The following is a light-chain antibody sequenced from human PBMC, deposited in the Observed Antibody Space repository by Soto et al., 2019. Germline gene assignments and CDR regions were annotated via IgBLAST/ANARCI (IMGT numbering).Light chain of an antibody. CDR3: QHFGSSPPMYT. J-gene: IGKJ2*01. V-gene: IGKV3-20*01. CDR1: QTVSSSH. Sequence: EVVLTQSPGTLSLSPGERATLSCRASQTVSSSHLAWYQQKPGQAPRLLIYGASDRATDIPDRFSGSGSGPDFTLTISRLEPEDFAVYYCQHFGSSPPMYTFGQGTKLEIK. CDR2: GAS.